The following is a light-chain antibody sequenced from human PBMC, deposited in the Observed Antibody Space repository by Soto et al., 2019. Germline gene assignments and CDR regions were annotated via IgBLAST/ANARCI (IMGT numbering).Light chain of an antibody. CDR1: KDIRYD. CDR3: LKDNSGPWT. Sequence: AIQMTQSPSSLAASVGDTVTITCRASKDIRYDLGWYQQRPGEAPRLLIYTASKLYTGVPFRFSGSGSGTHFSLTISGLQPEDYATYYCLKDNSGPWTFGQGTRV. V-gene: IGKV1-6*01. J-gene: IGKJ1*01. CDR2: TAS.